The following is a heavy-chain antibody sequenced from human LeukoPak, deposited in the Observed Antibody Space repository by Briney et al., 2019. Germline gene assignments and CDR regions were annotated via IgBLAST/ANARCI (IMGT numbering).Heavy chain of an antibody. CDR1: GYTFTNYA. V-gene: IGHV7-4-1*02. CDR2: INTNTGNP. Sequence: ASVKVSCKASGYTFTNYAMNWVRQAPGQGLEWMGWINTNTGNPTYAQGFTGRFVFSLDTSVSTAYLQISSLEAEDTAVYYCARAVGDTVTLYYFDYWGQGTLVTVSS. J-gene: IGHJ4*02. CDR3: ARAVGDTVTLYYFDY. D-gene: IGHD4-17*01.